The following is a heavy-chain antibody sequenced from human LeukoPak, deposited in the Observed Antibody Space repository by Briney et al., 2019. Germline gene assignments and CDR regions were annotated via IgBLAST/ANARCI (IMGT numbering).Heavy chain of an antibody. V-gene: IGHV3-23*01. Sequence: GGSLRLSCVGSGFTFSSYAMSWVRQAPGKGLEWVSAISDTGATTYDADSVKGRFTISRDNSRSTLYLQMNSLRAEDTALYYCAKGTSGYSYVKNYWGQGTLVTVSS. CDR3: AKGTSGYSYVKNY. CDR2: ISDTGATT. CDR1: GFTFSSYA. D-gene: IGHD5-18*01. J-gene: IGHJ4*02.